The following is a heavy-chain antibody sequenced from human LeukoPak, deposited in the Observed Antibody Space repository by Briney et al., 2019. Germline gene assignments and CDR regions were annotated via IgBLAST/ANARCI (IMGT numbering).Heavy chain of an antibody. CDR1: GYTFTSYG. D-gene: IGHD5-18*01. CDR3: ARGKAAMGNYYYYYMDV. J-gene: IGHJ6*03. CDR2: IIPIFGTA. Sequence: ASVKVSCKASGYTFTSYGISWVRQAPGQGLEWMGGIIPIFGTANYAQKFQGRVTITADKSTSTAYMELSSLRSEDTAVYYCARGKAAMGNYYYYYMDVWGKGTTVTVSS. V-gene: IGHV1-69*06.